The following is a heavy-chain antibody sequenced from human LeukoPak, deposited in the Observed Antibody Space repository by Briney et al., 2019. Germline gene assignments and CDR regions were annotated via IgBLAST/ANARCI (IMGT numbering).Heavy chain of an antibody. Sequence: PGGSLRLSCVGSGFTFSDYWMSWVRQAPGKGLEWVANIKQDGRETDYVDALKGRFTISRDNAKNSLYLQMNSLRAEDTSVYYCARCAALMRNFDWWGQDPRVTVSS. CDR1: GFTFSDYW. CDR2: IKQDGRET. J-gene: IGHJ4*02. D-gene: IGHD3-3*02. CDR3: ARCAALMRNFDW. V-gene: IGHV3-7*01.